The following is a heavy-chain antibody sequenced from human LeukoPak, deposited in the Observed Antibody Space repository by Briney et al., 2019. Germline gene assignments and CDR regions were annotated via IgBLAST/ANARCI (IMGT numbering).Heavy chain of an antibody. CDR3: ARDAGSSGWFHDY. CDR2: ISSSSSTI. V-gene: IGHV3-48*04. D-gene: IGHD6-19*01. Sequence: GGSLRLSCAASGFTSSSYSMNWVRQAPGKGLEWVSYISSSSSTIYYADSVKGRFTISRDNAKNSLYLQMNSLRAEDTAVYYCARDAGSSGWFHDYWGQGTLVTVSS. J-gene: IGHJ4*02. CDR1: GFTSSSYS.